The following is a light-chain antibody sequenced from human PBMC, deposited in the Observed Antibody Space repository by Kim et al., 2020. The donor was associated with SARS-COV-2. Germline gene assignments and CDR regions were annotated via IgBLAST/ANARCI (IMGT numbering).Light chain of an antibody. CDR2: QDS. V-gene: IGLV3-1*01. CDR1: KLGDKY. Sequence: SVSPGQTASITCSGDKLGDKYACWYQQKPGQSPVVVIYQDSTRPSGIPERFSGSNSGDTATLTISGTQAMDEADYYCQAWDSSTVVFGGGTKVTVL. CDR3: QAWDSSTVV. J-gene: IGLJ2*01.